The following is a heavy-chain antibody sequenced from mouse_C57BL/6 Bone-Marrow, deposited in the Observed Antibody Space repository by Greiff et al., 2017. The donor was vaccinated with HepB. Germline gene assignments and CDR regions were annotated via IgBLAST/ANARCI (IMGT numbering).Heavy chain of an antibody. V-gene: IGHV5-9*01. CDR1: GFTFSSYT. D-gene: IGHD2-1*01. Sequence: EVKVVESGGGLVKPGGSLKLSCAASGFTFSSYTMSWVRQTPEKRLEWVATISGGGGNTYYPDSVKGRFTISRDNAKNTLYLQMSSLRSEDTALYYCARQGRDGNYHDYWGQGTTLTVSS. CDR2: ISGGGGNT. J-gene: IGHJ2*01. CDR3: ARQGRDGNYHDY.